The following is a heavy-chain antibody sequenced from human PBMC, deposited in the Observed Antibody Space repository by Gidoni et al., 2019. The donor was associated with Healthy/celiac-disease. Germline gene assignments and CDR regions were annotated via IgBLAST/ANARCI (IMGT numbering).Heavy chain of an antibody. Sequence: EVQLLESGGGLVQPGGSLRLSCAASGFTIRSSVMSWVRQAPGTGLEWVSAISGSGGSTYYADSVKGRFTISRDNSKNTLYLQMISLRAEDTAVYYCANWKKAFVVADTLPSGDNWFDPWGQGTLVTVSS. CDR2: ISGSGGST. V-gene: IGHV3-23*01. CDR1: GFTIRSSV. D-gene: IGHD2-15*01. J-gene: IGHJ5*02. CDR3: ANWKKAFVVADTLPSGDNWFDP.